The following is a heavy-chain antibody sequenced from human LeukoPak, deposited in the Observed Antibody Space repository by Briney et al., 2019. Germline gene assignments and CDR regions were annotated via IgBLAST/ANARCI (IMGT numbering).Heavy chain of an antibody. D-gene: IGHD1-7*01. V-gene: IGHV4-59*01. Sequence: SETLSLTCAVSGGSISSYYWSWIRQPPGKGLEWIGYIYYGGSTNYNPSLKSRVTISVDTSKNQFSLKLSSVTAADTAVYYCARHGITGTTGAKYYYYYYMDVWGKGTTVTVSS. CDR1: GGSISSYY. CDR3: ARHGITGTTGAKYYYYYYMDV. J-gene: IGHJ6*03. CDR2: IYYGGST.